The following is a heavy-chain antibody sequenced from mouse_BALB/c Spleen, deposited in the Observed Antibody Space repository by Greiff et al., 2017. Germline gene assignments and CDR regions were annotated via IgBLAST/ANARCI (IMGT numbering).Heavy chain of an antibody. CDR3: ARGGDDYDVGYYAMDY. D-gene: IGHD2-4*01. CDR1: GYTFTDYV. V-gene: IGHV1-81*01. Sequence: QVQLQQSGPELVKPGASVKMSCKASGYTFTDYVISWVKQRTGQGLEWIGEIYPGSGSTYYNEKFKGKATLTADKSSNTAYMQLSSLTSEDSAVYYCARGGDDYDVGYYAMDYWGQGTSVTVSS. J-gene: IGHJ4*01. CDR2: IYPGSGST.